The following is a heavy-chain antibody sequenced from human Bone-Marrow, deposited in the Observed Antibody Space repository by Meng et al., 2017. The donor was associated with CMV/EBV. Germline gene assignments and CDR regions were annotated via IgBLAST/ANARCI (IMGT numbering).Heavy chain of an antibody. D-gene: IGHD2-2*01. J-gene: IGHJ6*02. Sequence: SETLSLTCTVSGGSTSSYYWSWIRQPPGKGLEWIGYIYYSGSTNYNPSLKSRVTMSVDTSKNQFSLNLSSVTAAGTAVYYCARDSRVLGMDVWGQGTTVTVSS. CDR3: ARDSRVLGMDV. V-gene: IGHV4-59*01. CDR1: GGSTSSYY. CDR2: IYYSGST.